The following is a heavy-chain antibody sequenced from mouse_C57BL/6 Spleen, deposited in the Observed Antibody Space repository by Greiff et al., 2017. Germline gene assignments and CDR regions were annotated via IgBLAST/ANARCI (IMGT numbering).Heavy chain of an antibody. CDR1: GFSLTSYG. V-gene: IGHV2-6-1*01. J-gene: IGHJ4*01. Sequence: VKLVESGPGLVAPSQSLSITCTVSGFSLTSYGVHWVRQPPGKGLEWLVVIWSDGSTTYNSALKSRLSISKDNSKSQVFLKMNSLQTDDTAMYYCARHVSSITTVVDYYAMDYWGQGTSVTVSS. CDR3: ARHVSSITTVVDYYAMDY. D-gene: IGHD1-1*01. CDR2: IWSDGST.